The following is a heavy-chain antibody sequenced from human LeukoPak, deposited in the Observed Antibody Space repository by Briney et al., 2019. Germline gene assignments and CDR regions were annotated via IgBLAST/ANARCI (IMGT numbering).Heavy chain of an antibody. Sequence: EASVKVSCKASGYTFTNYDINWVRQATGQGLEWMGWMNPNSGNTGYAQKFQGRVTMTRNTSISTAYMELSSLRSEDTAVYYCARNGQQVRYFQHWGQGTLVTVSS. J-gene: IGHJ1*01. D-gene: IGHD6-13*01. CDR3: ARNGQQVRYFQH. V-gene: IGHV1-8*01. CDR1: GYTFTNYD. CDR2: MNPNSGNT.